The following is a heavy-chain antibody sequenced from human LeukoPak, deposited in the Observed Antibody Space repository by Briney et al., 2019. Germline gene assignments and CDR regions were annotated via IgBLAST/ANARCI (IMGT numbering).Heavy chain of an antibody. V-gene: IGHV1-8*03. J-gene: IGHJ6*03. CDR1: GYTFTSYD. D-gene: IGHD6-6*01. Sequence: ASVKVSCKASGYTFTSYDINWVRQATGQGLEWMGWMNPNSGNTGYAQKFQGRVTITRNTSISTAYMELSSLRSEDTAVYYCARGHRSIAARKGNYYYYYMDVWGKGTTVTVSS. CDR3: ARGHRSIAARKGNYYYYYMDV. CDR2: MNPNSGNT.